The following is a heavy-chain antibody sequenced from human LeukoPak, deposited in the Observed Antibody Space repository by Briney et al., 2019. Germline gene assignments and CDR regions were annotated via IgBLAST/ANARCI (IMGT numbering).Heavy chain of an antibody. Sequence: GGSLRLSCAASGFTFSTYWMNWVRQAPGKGLEWVANINQDGSAKSSVGSVKGRFTISRDNAKNSLYLQMNSLRVEDTAVYYCARGGSWSYDYWGQGALVTVSS. J-gene: IGHJ4*02. V-gene: IGHV3-7*01. CDR3: ARGGSWSYDY. CDR1: GFTFSTYW. D-gene: IGHD1-26*01. CDR2: INQDGSAK.